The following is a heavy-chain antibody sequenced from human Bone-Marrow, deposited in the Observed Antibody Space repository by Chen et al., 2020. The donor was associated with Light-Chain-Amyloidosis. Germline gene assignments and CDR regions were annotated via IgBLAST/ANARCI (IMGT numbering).Heavy chain of an antibody. CDR2: IYPDDSDA. CDR1: GYTFPNYW. J-gene: IGHJ4*01. D-gene: IGHD5-12*01. CDR3: ARRSDGYTLAH. Sequence: EVQLEQSGPEVKKPGESLKISCKGSGYTFPNYWIGWVRQMPGKGLEWMGVIYPDDSDARYSPSFEGQVTIAADKSITTAYLQWRSLKASDTAMYYCARRSDGYTLAHWGPGTLAPLS. V-gene: IGHV5-51*01.